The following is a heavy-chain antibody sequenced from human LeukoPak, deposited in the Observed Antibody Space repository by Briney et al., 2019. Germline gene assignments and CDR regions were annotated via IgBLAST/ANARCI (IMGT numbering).Heavy chain of an antibody. CDR2: INPNSGGT. Sequence: GASVKVSCKASGYTFTGYYMHWVRQAPGQGLEWMGWINPNSGGTNYAQKFQGRVTMTRDTSISTAYMELSRLRSDDTAVYYCARAHTAMVRGVIITPRVQSYWGQGTLVTVSS. CDR1: GYTFTGYY. V-gene: IGHV1-2*02. D-gene: IGHD3-10*01. CDR3: ARAHTAMVRGVIITPRVQSY. J-gene: IGHJ4*02.